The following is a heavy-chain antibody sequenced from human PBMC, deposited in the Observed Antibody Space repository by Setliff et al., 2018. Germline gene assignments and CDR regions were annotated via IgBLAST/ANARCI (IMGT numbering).Heavy chain of an antibody. CDR1: GFIFSNYG. J-gene: IGHJ4*02. D-gene: IGHD2-21*02. CDR3: AKESIEVMMTGLEF. V-gene: IGHV3-30*02. CDR2: IRHDGNNK. Sequence: PGGSLRLSCAASGFIFSNYGMHWVRQAPGKGLEWVAFIRHDGNNKYYKDSVRGRFTLSRDNSKNTVYLLMNSLRPEDTAVYYCAKESIEVMMTGLEFWGQGSMVTVSS.